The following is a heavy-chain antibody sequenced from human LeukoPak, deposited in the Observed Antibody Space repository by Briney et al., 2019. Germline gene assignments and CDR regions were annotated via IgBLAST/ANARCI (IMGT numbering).Heavy chain of an antibody. V-gene: IGHV3-23*01. CDR2: VSGSGGST. J-gene: IGHJ3*02. Sequence: PGGSLRLSCAASGFTFSSYSMNWVRQAPGKGLEWVSGVSGSGGSTFYADSVKGRFTISRDISKNTLYLQMNSLRAEDTAVYYCAKAISSSWRDDAFDIWGQGTMVTVSS. CDR3: AKAISSSWRDDAFDI. CDR1: GFTFSSYS. D-gene: IGHD6-13*01.